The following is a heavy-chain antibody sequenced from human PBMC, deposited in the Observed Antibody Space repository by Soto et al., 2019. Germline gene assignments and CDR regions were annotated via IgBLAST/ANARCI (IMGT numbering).Heavy chain of an antibody. CDR2: ISHSGST. Sequence: SETLSLTCAVYGGSFSGYYWSWIRQPPGKGLEWIGEISHSGSTNYNPSLKSRVTISVDTSKNQFSLKLSSVTAADTAVYYFARGDILTGYLRGGNYMDVWGKGTRVTVSS. CDR3: ARGDILTGYLRGGNYMDV. CDR1: GGSFSGYY. D-gene: IGHD3-9*01. V-gene: IGHV4-34*01. J-gene: IGHJ6*03.